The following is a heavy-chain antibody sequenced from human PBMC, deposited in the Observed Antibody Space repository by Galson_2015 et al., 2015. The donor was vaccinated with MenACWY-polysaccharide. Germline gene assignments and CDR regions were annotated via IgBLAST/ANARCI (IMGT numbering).Heavy chain of an antibody. CDR3: ARVTSVIRGVISN. CDR1: SIHAYY. CDR2: IYQSGRT. Sequence: SIHAYYLSWIRQPPGKGLEWIGYIYQSGRTNYNPSLGSRVTISVDTSKNQFSLKLNSVTAADTAVYYCARVTSVIRGVISNWGQGTLVTVSS. J-gene: IGHJ4*02. V-gene: IGHV4-59*01. D-gene: IGHD3-10*01.